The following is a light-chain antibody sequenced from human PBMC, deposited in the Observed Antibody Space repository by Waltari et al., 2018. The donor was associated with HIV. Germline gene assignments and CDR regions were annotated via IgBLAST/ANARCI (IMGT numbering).Light chain of an antibody. V-gene: IGLV1-44*01. CDR2: SHN. CDR1: RSHIGSTT. CDR3: LAWDVSLQGYV. J-gene: IGLJ1*01. Sequence: QSVLTQPPSASGTPGQRVPISCSGSRSHIGSTTVNWYQQVPGTAPTLLIYSHNGRPSGVPDRCSGSKSGTSASLDINGIQSEDEADYYCLAWDVSLQGYVFGTGTKVTVL.